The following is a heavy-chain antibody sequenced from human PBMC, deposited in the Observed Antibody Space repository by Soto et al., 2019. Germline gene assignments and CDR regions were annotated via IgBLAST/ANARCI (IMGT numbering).Heavy chain of an antibody. D-gene: IGHD3-3*01. CDR2: IYWDDVK. CDR1: GFSLSTSGVG. J-gene: IGHJ3*02. CDR3: AHIRFRYDFWSARDAFDI. V-gene: IGHV2-5*02. Sequence: QITLKESGPTLVNPTQNLTLTCTFSGFSLSTSGVGVGWIRQPPGKALEWLALIYWDDVKRYSPSLKSRLTFPKDTSKTQVVLTMTTMDPVDTATYFCAHIRFRYDFWSARDAFDIWGQGTMVTVSS.